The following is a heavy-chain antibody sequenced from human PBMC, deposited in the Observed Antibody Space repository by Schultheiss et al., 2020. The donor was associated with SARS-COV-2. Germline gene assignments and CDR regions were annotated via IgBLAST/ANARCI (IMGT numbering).Heavy chain of an antibody. Sequence: SETLSLTCAVYGESFSGYYWSWIRQPPGKGLEWIGYIYYSGSTNYNPSLKSRVTILLDTSKNQFSLKLSSVTAADTAVYYCARGVGYFDLWGRGTLVTVSS. V-gene: IGHV4-59*12. CDR2: IYYSGST. CDR1: GESFSGYY. CDR3: ARGVGYFDL. D-gene: IGHD5/OR15-5a*01. J-gene: IGHJ2*01.